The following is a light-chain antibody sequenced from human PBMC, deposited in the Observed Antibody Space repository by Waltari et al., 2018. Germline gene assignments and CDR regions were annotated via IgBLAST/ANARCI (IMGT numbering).Light chain of an antibody. J-gene: IGLJ1*01. V-gene: IGLV1-40*01. Sequence: QSVLTQPPSVSGAPGQRVTISCTGSSSNIGAGFDVHWYQQLPGAAPKPPLSATNHPPYGVPARFSGSKSDTSASLAITGLQAEDEADYYCQSYDSSLTDFVFGSGTRVSV. CDR3: QSYDSSLTDFV. CDR2: ATN. CDR1: SSNIGAGFD.